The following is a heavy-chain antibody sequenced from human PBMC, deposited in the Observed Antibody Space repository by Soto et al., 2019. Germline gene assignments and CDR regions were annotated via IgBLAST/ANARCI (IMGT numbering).Heavy chain of an antibody. CDR2: ISYDGSNK. CDR3: ARDPREHNWFDP. Sequence: PEGSLRLSCAASGFTFSSYAMHWVRQAPGKGLEWVAVISYDGSNKYYADSVKGRFTISRDNSKNTLYLQMNSLRAEDTAVYYCARDPREHNWFDPWGQGTLVTVSS. CDR1: GFTFSSYA. D-gene: IGHD1-26*01. V-gene: IGHV3-30-3*01. J-gene: IGHJ5*02.